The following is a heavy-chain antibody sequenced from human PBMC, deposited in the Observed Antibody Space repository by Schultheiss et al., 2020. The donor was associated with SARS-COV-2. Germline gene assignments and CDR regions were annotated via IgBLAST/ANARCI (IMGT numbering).Heavy chain of an antibody. CDR1: GFTVSSNY. V-gene: IGHV3-30-3*01. Sequence: GSLRLSCAASGFTVSSNYMSWVRQAPGKGLEWVAVISYDGSNKYYADSVKGRFTISRDNSKNTLYLQMNSLRAEDTAVYYCARGYGDYESIVYWGQGTLVTVSS. CDR2: ISYDGSNK. J-gene: IGHJ4*02. CDR3: ARGYGDYESIVY. D-gene: IGHD4-17*01.